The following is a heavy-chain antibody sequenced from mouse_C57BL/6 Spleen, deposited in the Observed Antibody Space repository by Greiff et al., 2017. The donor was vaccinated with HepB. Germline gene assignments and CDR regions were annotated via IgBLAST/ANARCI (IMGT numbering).Heavy chain of an antibody. CDR1: GYTFTSYW. V-gene: IGHV1-52*01. Sequence: VQLQQPGAELVRPGSSVKLSCKASGYTFTSYWMHWVKQRPIQGLEWIGNIDPSDSETHYNQKFKDKATLTVDKSSSTAYMQLSSLTSEDSAVYYCARGGIYYDYDDGAWFAYWGQGTVVTVAA. CDR2: IDPSDSET. CDR3: ARGGIYYDYDDGAWFAY. D-gene: IGHD2-4*01. J-gene: IGHJ3*01.